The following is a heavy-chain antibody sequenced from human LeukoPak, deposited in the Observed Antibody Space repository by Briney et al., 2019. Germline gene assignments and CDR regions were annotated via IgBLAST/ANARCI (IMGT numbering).Heavy chain of an antibody. J-gene: IGHJ4*02. Sequence: ASVKVSCKASGGTFSSYAISWVRQAPGQGLEWVGRIIPIFGTANYAQKFQGRVTITTDESTSTAYMELSSLRSEDTAAYYCARGHCSSTSCYSVDYWGQGTLVTVSS. CDR1: GGTFSSYA. D-gene: IGHD2-2*02. CDR3: ARGHCSSTSCYSVDY. CDR2: IIPIFGTA. V-gene: IGHV1-69*05.